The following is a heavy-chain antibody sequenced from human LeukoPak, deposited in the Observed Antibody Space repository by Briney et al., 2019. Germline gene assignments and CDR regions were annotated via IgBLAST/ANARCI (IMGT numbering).Heavy chain of an antibody. CDR2: IYYSGST. D-gene: IGHD4-17*01. J-gene: IGHJ3*02. Sequence: SETLSLTCTVSGGSISSGDYYWSWIRQPPGKGLEWIGYIYYSGSTYYNPSLKSRVTISVDTSKNQLSLKLSSVTAADTAVYYCARAPRGDYVGADAFDIWGQGTMVTVSS. CDR3: ARAPRGDYVGADAFDI. V-gene: IGHV4-30-4*08. CDR1: GGSISSGDYY.